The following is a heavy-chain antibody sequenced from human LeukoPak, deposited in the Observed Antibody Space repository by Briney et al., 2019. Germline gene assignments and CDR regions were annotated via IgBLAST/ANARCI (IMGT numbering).Heavy chain of an antibody. Sequence: GGSLRLSCAASGFTFSSYGMHWVRQAPGKGLEWVAVIWYDGSNKYYADSVKGRFTISRDNSKNTLYLQMNSLRAEDTAVYYCAREARIAARPLDYWDQGTLVTVSS. CDR3: AREARIAARPLDY. CDR1: GFTFSSYG. CDR2: IWYDGSNK. V-gene: IGHV3-33*01. D-gene: IGHD6-6*01. J-gene: IGHJ4*02.